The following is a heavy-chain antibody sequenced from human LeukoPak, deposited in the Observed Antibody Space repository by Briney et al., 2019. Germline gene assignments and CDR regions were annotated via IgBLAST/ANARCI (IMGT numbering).Heavy chain of an antibody. V-gene: IGHV4-30-2*01. CDR3: ARDSTVVVPAAIRYFDL. D-gene: IGHD2-2*01. CDR2: IYHSGST. J-gene: IGHJ2*01. CDR1: GGSISSSSYY. Sequence: PSETLSLTCTVSGGSISSSSYYWSWIRQPPGKGLEWIGYIYHSGSTYYNPSLKSRVTISVDRSKNQFSLKLSSATAADTAVYYCARDSTVVVPAAIRYFDLWGRGTLVTVSS.